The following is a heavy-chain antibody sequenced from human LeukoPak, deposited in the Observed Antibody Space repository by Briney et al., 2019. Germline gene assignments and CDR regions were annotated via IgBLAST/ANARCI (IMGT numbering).Heavy chain of an antibody. D-gene: IGHD6-13*01. J-gene: IGHJ4*02. CDR3: ARLTAPGYSSSWYSPDY. V-gene: IGHV4-59*01. CDR1: GGSISSYY. Sequence: SETLSLTCTVSGGSISSYYWSWIRQPPGKGPEWIGYIYYSGSTNYNPSLKSRVTISVDTSKNQFSLKLSSVTAADAAVYYCARLTAPGYSSSWYSPDYWGQGTLVTVSS. CDR2: IYYSGST.